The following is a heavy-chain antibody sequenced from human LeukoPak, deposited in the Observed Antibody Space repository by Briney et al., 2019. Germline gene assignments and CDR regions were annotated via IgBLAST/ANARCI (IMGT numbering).Heavy chain of an antibody. D-gene: IGHD3-22*01. CDR2: IYYSGST. Sequence: PSETLSLTCTVSGGSISSYYWSWIRQPPGKGLEWIGYIYYSGSTNYNPSLKSRVTISLDTSKNQFSLKLSSVTAADTAVYYCARGGMYYYDSSGYVDYWGQGTLVTVSS. CDR1: GGSISSYY. J-gene: IGHJ4*02. CDR3: ARGGMYYYDSSGYVDY. V-gene: IGHV4-59*01.